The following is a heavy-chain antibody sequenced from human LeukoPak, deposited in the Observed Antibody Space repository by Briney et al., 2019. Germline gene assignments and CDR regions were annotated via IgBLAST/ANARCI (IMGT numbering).Heavy chain of an antibody. CDR1: GVSIRSYY. J-gene: IGHJ5*02. V-gene: IGHV4-59*01. CDR2: IYYSGST. Sequence: SETLSLTCTVSGVSIRSYYWSWIRQPPGEGLEWIGYIYYSGSTNYNPSLKSRVTTSVDTSKNQFSLKLSSVTAADTAVYYCARDGASSSGYYGWFDPWGQGTLVTVSS. D-gene: IGHD3-22*01. CDR3: ARDGASSSGYYGWFDP.